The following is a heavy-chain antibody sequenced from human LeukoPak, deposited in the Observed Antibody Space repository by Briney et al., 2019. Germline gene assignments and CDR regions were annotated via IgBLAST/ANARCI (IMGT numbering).Heavy chain of an antibody. Sequence: GGSLRLSCAASGFTFSSCGMHWVRQAPGKGLEWVAVISYDGSNKYYTDSVKGRFTISRDNSKNTLYLQMNSLRAEDTAVYYCANTYYYDSSGYPHDAFDIWGQGTMLTVS. D-gene: IGHD3-22*01. CDR2: ISYDGSNK. V-gene: IGHV3-30*18. CDR1: GFTFSSCG. CDR3: ANTYYYDSSGYPHDAFDI. J-gene: IGHJ3*02.